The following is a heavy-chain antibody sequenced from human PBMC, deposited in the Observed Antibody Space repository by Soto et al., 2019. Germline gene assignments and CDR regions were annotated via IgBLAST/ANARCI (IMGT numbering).Heavy chain of an antibody. D-gene: IGHD6-6*01. CDR2: INSDGSST. CDR1: GFTFSSYW. CDR3: ARDEYIAAPTVPFYYYYYGMDV. Sequence: PGGSLRLSCAASGFTFSSYWMHWVRQAPGKGLVWVSRINSDGSSTSYADSVKGRFTISRDNAKNTLYLQMNSLRAEDTAVYYCARDEYIAAPTVPFYYYYYGMDVWGQGTTVTVSS. V-gene: IGHV3-74*01. J-gene: IGHJ6*02.